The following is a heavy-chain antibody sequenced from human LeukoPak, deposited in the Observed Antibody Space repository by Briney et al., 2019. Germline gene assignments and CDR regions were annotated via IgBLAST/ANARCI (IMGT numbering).Heavy chain of an antibody. CDR1: GYTFTAYY. CDR3: ARGYDYGDYRWFDP. V-gene: IGHV1-2*02. J-gene: IGHJ5*02. CDR2: INPNSGGT. D-gene: IGHD4-17*01. Sequence: VASVKVSCKASGYTFTAYYIHWVRQAPGQGLEWMGWINPNSGGTNYAQKFQGRVTMARDTSISTAYMELSSLRSDDTALYYCARGYDYGDYRWFDPWGQGTLVTVSS.